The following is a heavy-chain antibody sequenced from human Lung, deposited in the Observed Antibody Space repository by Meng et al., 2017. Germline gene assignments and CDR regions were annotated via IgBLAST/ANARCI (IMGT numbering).Heavy chain of an antibody. Sequence: QVQLQPWGGGLLKPSATLSLTCVVSGGSFSDYYWRWIRQPPGKGLEWIGEINHSGSTNYNPSLESRATISVDTSQNNLSLKLSSVTAADSAVYYCARGPTTMAHDFDYWGQGTLVTVSS. CDR1: GGSFSDYY. D-gene: IGHD4-11*01. J-gene: IGHJ4*02. V-gene: IGHV4-34*01. CDR2: INHSGST. CDR3: ARGPTTMAHDFDY.